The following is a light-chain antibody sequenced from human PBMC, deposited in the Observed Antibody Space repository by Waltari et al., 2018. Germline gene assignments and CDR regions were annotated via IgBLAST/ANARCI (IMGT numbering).Light chain of an antibody. Sequence: DIQVTQSPSSLSASVGDRVSITCRASQNIGNNLNWYQQQPGRASKLLIYDVSSLNSGVPARFRGSSSGTEFTLTISSLQPEDFATYYCQQSFTIPVAFGGGTKVDI. CDR1: QNIGNN. CDR3: QQSFTIPVA. V-gene: IGKV1-39*01. J-gene: IGKJ4*01. CDR2: DVS.